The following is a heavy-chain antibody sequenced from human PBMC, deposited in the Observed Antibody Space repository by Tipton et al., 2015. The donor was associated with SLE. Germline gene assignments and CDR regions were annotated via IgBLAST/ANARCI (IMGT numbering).Heavy chain of an antibody. CDR3: ARVVKDLGFDL. Sequence: TLSLTCAVYGGSFSGYYWSWIRQAPGKGLEWIGYIYHSGSTYYNPSLKSRVTISVDRSKNQFSLKLSSVTAADTAVYYCARVVKDLGFDLWGRGTLVTVSS. V-gene: IGHV4-34*01. CDR2: IYHSGST. CDR1: GGSFSGYY. J-gene: IGHJ2*01. D-gene: IGHD2-21*01.